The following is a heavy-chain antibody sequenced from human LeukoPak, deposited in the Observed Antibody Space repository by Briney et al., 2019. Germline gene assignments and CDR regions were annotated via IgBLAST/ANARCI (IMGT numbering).Heavy chain of an antibody. Sequence: SETLSLTCTVSGGSTSSYYWSWIRQPPGKGLEWIGYIYYSGSTNYNPSLKSRVTISVDTSKNQFSLKLSSVTAADTAVYYCAGDGYSHWGQGTLATVSS. D-gene: IGHD5-24*01. CDR2: IYYSGST. CDR3: AGDGYSH. V-gene: IGHV4-59*01. J-gene: IGHJ4*02. CDR1: GGSTSSYY.